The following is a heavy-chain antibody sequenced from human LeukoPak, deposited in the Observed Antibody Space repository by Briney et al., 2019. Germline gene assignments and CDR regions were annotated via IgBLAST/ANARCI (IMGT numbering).Heavy chain of an antibody. CDR3: AREKIAAAGENAFDI. V-gene: IGHV3-30*02. CDR1: EFAFSNYG. Sequence: GGSLRLSCAASEFAFSNYGMHWVRQAPGKGLEWVAFIRYDGSSKYYADSVKGRFTISRDNAKNSLYLQMNSLRAEDTAVYYCAREKIAAAGENAFDIWGQGTMVTVSS. CDR2: IRYDGSSK. D-gene: IGHD6-13*01. J-gene: IGHJ3*02.